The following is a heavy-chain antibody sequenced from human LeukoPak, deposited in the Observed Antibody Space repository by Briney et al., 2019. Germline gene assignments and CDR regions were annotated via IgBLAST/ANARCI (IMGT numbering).Heavy chain of an antibody. J-gene: IGHJ4*02. CDR2: ISGSGGST. D-gene: IGHD3-22*01. V-gene: IGHV3-23*01. Sequence: GGSLRLSCAASGFTFSSYTMSWVRQAPGKGLEWVSGISGSGGSTSYADSVKGRFTISRDNSKNALYMQMNSLRAEDTAVYYCAKGDSSGYYYSRPDYWGQGTLATVSS. CDR1: GFTFSSYT. CDR3: AKGDSSGYYYSRPDY.